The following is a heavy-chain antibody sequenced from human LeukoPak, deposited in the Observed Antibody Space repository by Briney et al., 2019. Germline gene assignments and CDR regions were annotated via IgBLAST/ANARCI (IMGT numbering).Heavy chain of an antibody. CDR3: ARGVVSRGSYLRLAY. V-gene: IGHV4-59*01. CDR2: IYYSGST. J-gene: IGHJ4*02. Sequence: PSETLSLTCTVSGGSISSYYWSWIRQPPGKGLEWIGYIYYSGSTNYNPSLKSRVTISVDTSKNQFSLKLSSVTAADTAVYCCARGVVSRGSYLRLAYWGQGTLVTVSS. CDR1: GGSISSYY. D-gene: IGHD1-26*01.